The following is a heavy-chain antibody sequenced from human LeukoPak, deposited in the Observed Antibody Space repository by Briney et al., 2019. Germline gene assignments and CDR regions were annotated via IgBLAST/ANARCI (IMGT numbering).Heavy chain of an antibody. J-gene: IGHJ4*02. CDR1: GFTVSSYN. V-gene: IGHV3-48*02. CDR3: ASDIGITMVRGVIGYSDY. Sequence: GGSLRLSCAASGFTVSSYNMNWVRQAPGKGLEWVSYITRSSSTIYYADSVKGRFTISRDNAKNSLYLQMNSLRDEDTAVYYCASDIGITMVRGVIGYSDYWGQGTLVTVSS. CDR2: ITRSSSTI. D-gene: IGHD3-10*01.